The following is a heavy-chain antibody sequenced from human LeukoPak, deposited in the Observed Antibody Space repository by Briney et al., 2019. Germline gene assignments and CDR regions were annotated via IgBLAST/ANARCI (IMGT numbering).Heavy chain of an antibody. Sequence: PGGSLRLSCAAAGFTFSSYSMNWVRQAPGKGLEWVSYISSSSSPIYYADSVKGRFTMSRDTVKNSVYLQMNSLRAEDTAMYYCARGVDYWGQGTLVTVSS. J-gene: IGHJ4*02. V-gene: IGHV3-48*01. CDR1: GFTFSSYS. CDR3: ARGVDY. CDR2: ISSSSSPI.